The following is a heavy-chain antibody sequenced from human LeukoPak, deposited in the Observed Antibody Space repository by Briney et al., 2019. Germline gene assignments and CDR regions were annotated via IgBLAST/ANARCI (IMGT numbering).Heavy chain of an antibody. CDR1: GGSFSGYY. J-gene: IGHJ4*02. CDR3: ARDRRGYNGLDYFDY. D-gene: IGHD5-24*01. CDR2: INHSGST. Sequence: SETLSLTCAVYGGSFSGYYWSWIRQPPGKGLEWIGEINHSGSTNYNPSLKSRVTISVDTSKNQFSLKLSSVTAADTAVYYCARDRRGYNGLDYFDYWGQGTLVTVSS. V-gene: IGHV4-34*01.